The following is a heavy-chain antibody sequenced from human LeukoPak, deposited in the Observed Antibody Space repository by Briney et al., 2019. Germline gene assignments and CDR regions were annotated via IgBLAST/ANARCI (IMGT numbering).Heavy chain of an antibody. CDR1: GGSISSGSYY. D-gene: IGHD3-9*01. CDR3: ARVYYDILTGYEWLDP. J-gene: IGHJ5*02. V-gene: IGHV4-61*02. CDR2: IYTSGST. Sequence: SETLSLTCTVSGGSISSGSYYWNWIRQPAGKGLEWIGRIYTSGSTNYNPSLKSRVTISVDTSKNQFSLKLSSVTAADTAVYYCARVYYDILTGYEWLDPWGQGTLVTVSS.